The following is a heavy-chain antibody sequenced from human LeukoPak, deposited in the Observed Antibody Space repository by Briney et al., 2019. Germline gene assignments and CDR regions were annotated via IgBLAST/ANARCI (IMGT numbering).Heavy chain of an antibody. Sequence: GGSLRLSCAASGFTFDDYAMHWVRQAPGKGLEWVSGISWNSGSVGYADSVKGRFTISRDNSKNTLYLQMNSLRAEDTAVYYCAKGSRAIAVAGTGDYWGQGTLVTVSS. CDR1: GFTFDDYA. D-gene: IGHD6-19*01. J-gene: IGHJ4*02. V-gene: IGHV3-9*01. CDR2: ISWNSGSV. CDR3: AKGSRAIAVAGTGDY.